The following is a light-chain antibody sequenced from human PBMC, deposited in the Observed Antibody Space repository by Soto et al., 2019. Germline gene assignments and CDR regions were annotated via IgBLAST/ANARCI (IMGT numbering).Light chain of an antibody. J-gene: IGKJ4*01. CDR1: QGISTS. Sequence: DIQMTQSPSSLSASVGDSVNITCRASQGISTSLVWYQQKPGKAPKRLIYAASNLQSGVPSRFTGSRSGTDFTITVSSLQHEDVATNCCQQGNILFSSFGEGARVDIK. CDR2: AAS. V-gene: IGKV1-12*01. CDR3: QQGNILFSS.